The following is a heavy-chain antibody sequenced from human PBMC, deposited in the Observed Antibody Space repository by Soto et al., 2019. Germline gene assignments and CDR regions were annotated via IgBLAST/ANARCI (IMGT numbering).Heavy chain of an antibody. D-gene: IGHD3-10*01. J-gene: IGHJ4*02. CDR1: GYTFTGYY. CDR2: INPNSGGT. CDR3: ARGTLLHYYGSGSYDY. V-gene: IGHV1-2*04. Sequence: VASVKVSCKASGYTFTGYYMHWVRQAPGQGLEWMGWINPNSGGTNYAQKFQGWVTMTRDTSISTAYMELSRLRSDDTAVYYCARGTLLHYYGSGSYDYWGQGTLVTVSS.